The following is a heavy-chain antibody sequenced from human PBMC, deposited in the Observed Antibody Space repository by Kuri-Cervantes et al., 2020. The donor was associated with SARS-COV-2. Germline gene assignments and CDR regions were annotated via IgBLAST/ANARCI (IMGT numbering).Heavy chain of an antibody. D-gene: IGHD6-13*01. CDR3: AKDTNPYSSSWYGY. V-gene: IGHV3-11*01. Sequence: GGSLRLSCAASGFTFSDYYMSWIRQAPGKGLEWVSYISSSGSTIYYADSVKGRFTISRDNAKNSLYLQMNSLRAEDTALYYCAKDTNPYSSSWYGYWGQGTLVTVSS. J-gene: IGHJ4*02. CDR2: ISSSGSTI. CDR1: GFTFSDYY.